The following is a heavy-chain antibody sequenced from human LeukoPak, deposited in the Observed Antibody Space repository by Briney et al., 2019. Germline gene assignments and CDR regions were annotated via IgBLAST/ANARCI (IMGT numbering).Heavy chain of an antibody. CDR3: ARPALAVTGGGPYYYYGMDV. CDR1: GGSFSGYY. J-gene: IGHJ6*02. Sequence: PSETLSLTCAVYGGSFSGYYWSWIRQPPGKGLEWIGEINHSGSTNYNPSLKSRVTISVDTSKNQFSLKLSSVTAADTAVYYCARPALAVTGGGPYYYYGMDVWGQGTTVTVSS. D-gene: IGHD1-20*01. V-gene: IGHV4-34*01. CDR2: INHSGST.